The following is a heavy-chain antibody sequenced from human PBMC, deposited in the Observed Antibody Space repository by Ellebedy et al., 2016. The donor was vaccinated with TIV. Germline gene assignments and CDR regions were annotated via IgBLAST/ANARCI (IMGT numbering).Heavy chain of an antibody. D-gene: IGHD1-26*01. J-gene: IGHJ6*02. CDR2: ISTNGVTA. CDR1: GFTFSTYS. V-gene: IGHV3-64*04. Sequence: GESLKISCSASGFTFSTYSIHWVRQAPGEGLEYVSTISTNGVTAYYADSVRARFIISRDNSRSTLYLQMNSLRAEDSAVYYCAKDKVFGDGKWEIDVWGQGTTVTVSS. CDR3: AKDKVFGDGKWEIDV.